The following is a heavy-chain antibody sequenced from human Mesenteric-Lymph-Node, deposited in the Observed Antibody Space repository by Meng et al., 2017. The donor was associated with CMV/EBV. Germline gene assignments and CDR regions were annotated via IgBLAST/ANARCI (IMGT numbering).Heavy chain of an antibody. D-gene: IGHD3-10*01. V-gene: IGHV4-59*01. Sequence: GSLRLSCSVSGSINSYYWSWIRQAPGKGLEWIGVVSYNGSTNYSPSLKSRVTMSVDTSKKQVSLKLSSVTTADTAVYYCARGRSYYGSGRYNWFDPWGQGTLVTVSS. J-gene: IGHJ5*02. CDR2: VSYNGST. CDR1: GSINSYY. CDR3: ARGRSYYGSGRYNWFDP.